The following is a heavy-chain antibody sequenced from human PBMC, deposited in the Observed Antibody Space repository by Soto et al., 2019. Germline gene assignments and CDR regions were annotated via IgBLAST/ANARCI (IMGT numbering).Heavy chain of an antibody. CDR3: AVTGIDAAGYYYYGMDV. D-gene: IGHD6-13*01. Sequence: VQLVESGGGLVQPGGSLRLSCAASGFTFSSSEMNWVRQAPGKGLEWISYISGSGNTIYYADSVQGRFTISRDNAKNSMYLQMNSLRAGDTAVYYCAVTGIDAAGYYYYGMDVWGQGTTVTVSS. J-gene: IGHJ6*02. V-gene: IGHV3-48*03. CDR1: GFTFSSSE. CDR2: ISGSGNTI.